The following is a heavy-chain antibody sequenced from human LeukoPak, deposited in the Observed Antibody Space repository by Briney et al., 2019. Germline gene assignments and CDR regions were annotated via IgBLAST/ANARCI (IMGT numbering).Heavy chain of an antibody. Sequence: SETLSLTCTVSDGSISGYCWSWIRQPAGKELEWIGRIYTSGSTNYNPSLKSRVTMSIDTSKNQFSLKLSSVTAADTAVYYCTGYCSSTSCANHDYWGQGTLVTVSP. CDR3: TGYCSSTSCANHDY. J-gene: IGHJ4*02. CDR2: IYTSGST. CDR1: DGSISGYC. D-gene: IGHD2-2*01. V-gene: IGHV4-4*07.